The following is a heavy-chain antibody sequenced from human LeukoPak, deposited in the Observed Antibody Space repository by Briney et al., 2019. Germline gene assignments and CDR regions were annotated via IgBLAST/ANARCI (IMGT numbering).Heavy chain of an antibody. CDR3: ARGSGSYHRDSRFDP. V-gene: IGHV1-8*01. Sequence: ASVKVSCKASGYTFTSYDINWVRQATGQGLEWMGWMNPNSGNTGYAQKFQGRVTMIRNTSISTAYMELSSLRSEDTAVYYCARGSGSYHRDSRFDPWGQGTLVTVSS. D-gene: IGHD3-10*01. J-gene: IGHJ5*02. CDR2: MNPNSGNT. CDR1: GYTFTSYD.